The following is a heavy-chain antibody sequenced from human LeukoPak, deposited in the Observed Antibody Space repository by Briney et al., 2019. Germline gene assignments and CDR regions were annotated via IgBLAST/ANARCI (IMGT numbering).Heavy chain of an antibody. J-gene: IGHJ3*02. V-gene: IGHV4-30-2*01. CDR1: GGSIMVAAYS. CDR2: IYHSGRT. Sequence: PSETLSLTCTFSGGSIMVAAYSWSWIRQPPGKGLEWIGYIYHSGRTYYNPSLKSRVTISLDRSKNQFSLKLSSVTAADTAVYFCARGYGDNSGAFDIWGQGTLVTVSS. D-gene: IGHD4-23*01. CDR3: ARGYGDNSGAFDI.